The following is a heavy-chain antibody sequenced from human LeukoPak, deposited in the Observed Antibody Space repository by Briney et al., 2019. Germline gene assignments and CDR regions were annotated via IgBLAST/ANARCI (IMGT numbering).Heavy chain of an antibody. CDR3: ARQAIVGATPLNCFDP. Sequence: SETLSLTCTVSGGSISSYYWSWIRQPPGKGLEWIGYIYYSGSTNYNPSLKSRVTISVDTSKNQFSLKLSSVTAADTAVHYCARQAIVGATPLNCFDPWGQGTLVTVSS. V-gene: IGHV4-59*08. D-gene: IGHD1-26*01. CDR2: IYYSGST. J-gene: IGHJ5*02. CDR1: GGSISSYY.